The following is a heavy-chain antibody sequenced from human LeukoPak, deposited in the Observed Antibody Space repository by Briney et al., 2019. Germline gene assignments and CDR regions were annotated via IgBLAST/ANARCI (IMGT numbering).Heavy chain of an antibody. Sequence: GGSLRLSCAASGFTFSSYSMNWVRQAPGKGLEWVSSISSSSSHIYYADSVKGRFTISRDNAKNSLYLQMNSLRAEDTAVYYCARGDSGYDLGYYYYYMDVWGKGTTVTVSS. V-gene: IGHV3-21*01. J-gene: IGHJ6*03. D-gene: IGHD5-12*01. CDR1: GFTFSSYS. CDR2: ISSSSSHI. CDR3: ARGDSGYDLGYYYYYMDV.